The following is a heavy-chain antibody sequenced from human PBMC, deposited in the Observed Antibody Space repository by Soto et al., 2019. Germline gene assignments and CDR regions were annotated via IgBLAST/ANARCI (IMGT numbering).Heavy chain of an antibody. J-gene: IGHJ5*02. CDR3: ARGGIVVVPAAMGSIWFDP. V-gene: IGHV1-3*01. CDR2: INAGNGNT. CDR1: GYTFTSYA. D-gene: IGHD2-2*01. Sequence: QVQLVQSGAEVKKPGASVKVSCKASGYTFTSYAMHWVRQAPGQRLEWMGWINAGNGNTKYSQKFQGRVTITRDTSASTAYMELSSLRSEDTAVYYCARGGIVVVPAAMGSIWFDPWGQGTLVTVSS.